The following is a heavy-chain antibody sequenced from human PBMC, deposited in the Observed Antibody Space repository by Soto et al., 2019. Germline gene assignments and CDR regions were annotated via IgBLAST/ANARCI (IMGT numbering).Heavy chain of an antibody. CDR3: AKEGAPRRGFDY. J-gene: IGHJ4*02. V-gene: IGHV3-23*01. Sequence: SLRLSCAAPGFTFSTYAMSWVRQAPGKGLEWVSTISGSGGSTYYADSVKGRFTISRDNSKNTLYLQMNSLRAEDTAVYYCAKEGAPRRGFDYWGQGTLVTVSS. D-gene: IGHD1-26*01. CDR2: ISGSGGST. CDR1: GFTFSTYA.